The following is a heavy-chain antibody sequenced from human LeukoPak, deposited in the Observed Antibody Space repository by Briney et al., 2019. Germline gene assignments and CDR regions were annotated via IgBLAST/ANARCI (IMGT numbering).Heavy chain of an antibody. CDR1: GYTFTGYY. CDR2: INPNSGGT. V-gene: IGHV1-2*02. D-gene: IGHD3-22*01. CDR3: ARNYYDSSGYYYLLGY. J-gene: IGHJ4*02. Sequence: GASVKVSCKASGYTFTGYYMHWVRQAPGQGLEWMGWINPNSGGTNYAQKFRGRVTMTRDTSISTAYMELSRLRSDDTAVYYCARNYYDSSGYYYLLGYWGQGTLVTVSS.